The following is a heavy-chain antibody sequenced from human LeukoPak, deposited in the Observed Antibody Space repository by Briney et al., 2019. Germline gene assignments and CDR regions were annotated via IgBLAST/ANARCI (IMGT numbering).Heavy chain of an antibody. CDR3: ARGGIAAAGLDY. V-gene: IGHV4-61*02. Sequence: TSETLSLTCTVSGGSISSGSYYWSWIRQPAGKGLEWIGRIYTSGSTNYNPSLKSRVTISVDTSKNQFSLKLSSVTAADTAVYYCARGGIAAAGLDYWGQGTLVTVSS. CDR2: IYTSGST. D-gene: IGHD6-13*01. J-gene: IGHJ4*02. CDR1: GGSISSGSYY.